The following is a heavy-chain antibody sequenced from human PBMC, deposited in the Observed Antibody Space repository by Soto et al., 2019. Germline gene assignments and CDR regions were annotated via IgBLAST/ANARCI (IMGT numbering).Heavy chain of an antibody. D-gene: IGHD3-10*01. Sequence: GASVKFSCKAPGNSRSIAFTHWLRQARGQGLEWMGWINSFSGDPLYAHRFQGRVTMTRDTSTTTAFMELSGLRSDDTAVYFCARGGSYFARWGQGTLVTVSS. CDR2: INSFSGDP. CDR1: GNSRSIAF. CDR3: ARGGSYFAR. V-gene: IGHV1-2*02. J-gene: IGHJ4*02.